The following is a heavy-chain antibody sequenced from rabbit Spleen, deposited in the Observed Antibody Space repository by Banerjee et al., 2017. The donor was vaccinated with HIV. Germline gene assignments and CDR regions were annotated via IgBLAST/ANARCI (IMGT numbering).Heavy chain of an antibody. CDR3: ARDGAGGSYFAL. J-gene: IGHJ4*01. Sequence: QEQLEETGGGLVQPGGSLTLSCKASGFDFSGDYMSWVRQAPGKGLEWIGYIYPVFGITYYANWVNGRFSISRENAQNTVFLQMTSLTAADTATYFCARDGAGGSYFALWGPGTLVTVS. V-gene: IGHV1S47*01. D-gene: IGHD8-1*01. CDR2: IYPVFGIT. CDR1: GFDFSGDY.